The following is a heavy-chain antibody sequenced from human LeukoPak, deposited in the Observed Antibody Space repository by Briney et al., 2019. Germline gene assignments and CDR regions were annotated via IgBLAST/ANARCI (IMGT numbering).Heavy chain of an antibody. CDR1: GGSISSSTYY. Sequence: SETLSLTCTVSGGSISSSTYYWGWIRQPPGKGLECIGSIDYSGSTHYNPSLRSRVTISVDTSKNQFSLKVNSVTAADTAVYYCARHDHSDFGDPNWFDPWGQGTLFTVSS. J-gene: IGHJ5*02. CDR3: ARHDHSDFGDPNWFDP. D-gene: IGHD4-17*01. V-gene: IGHV4-39*01. CDR2: IDYSGST.